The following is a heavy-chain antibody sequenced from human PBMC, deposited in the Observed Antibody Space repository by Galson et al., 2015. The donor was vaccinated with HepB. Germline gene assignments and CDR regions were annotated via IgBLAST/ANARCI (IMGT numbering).Heavy chain of an antibody. D-gene: IGHD1-26*01. Sequence: SETLSLTCTVSGGSISSYYWSWIRQPPGKGPEWIGYIYYSGSTNYNPSLKSRVTISVDTSKNQFSLKLSSVTAADTAVYYCAREGTKDVGATSFDYWGQGTLDTVSS. CDR1: GGSISSYY. CDR2: IYYSGST. J-gene: IGHJ4*02. CDR3: AREGTKDVGATSFDY. V-gene: IGHV4-59*01.